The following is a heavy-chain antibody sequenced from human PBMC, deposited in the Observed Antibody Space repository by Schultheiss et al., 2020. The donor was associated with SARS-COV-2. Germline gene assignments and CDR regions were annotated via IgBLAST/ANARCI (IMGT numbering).Heavy chain of an antibody. V-gene: IGHV4-4*02. CDR3: AKDGGWLQLWKNGGYFDY. CDR1: GGSISSSNW. J-gene: IGHJ4*02. Sequence: SETLSLTCAVSGGSISSSNWWSWVRQPPGKGLEWIGEIYHSGSTNYNPSLKSRVTISVDTSKNQFSLKLSSVTAADTALYYCAKDGGWLQLWKNGGYFDYWGQGTLVTVSS. D-gene: IGHD5-24*01. CDR2: IYHSGST.